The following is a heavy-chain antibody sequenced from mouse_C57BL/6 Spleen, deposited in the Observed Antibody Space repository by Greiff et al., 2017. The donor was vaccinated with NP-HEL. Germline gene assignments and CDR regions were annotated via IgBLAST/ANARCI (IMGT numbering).Heavy chain of an antibody. CDR1: GYTFTGYW. CDR2: IFPGSGST. Sequence: VQLKQSGAELMKPGASVKLSCTAPGYTFTGYWIAWVKQRPGHGLEWIGEIFPGSGSTNYNEKVKGKTTFQADTSSNKAYRQLSSLKTEDSAIYYCARPLIPPDMDYWGQGTSVTVSS. CDR3: ARPLIPPDMDY. V-gene: IGHV1-9*01. D-gene: IGHD1-1*01. J-gene: IGHJ4*01.